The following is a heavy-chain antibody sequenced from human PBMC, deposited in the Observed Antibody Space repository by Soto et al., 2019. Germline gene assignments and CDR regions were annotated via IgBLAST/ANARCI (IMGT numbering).Heavy chain of an antibody. CDR2: IIPIFGTA. J-gene: IGHJ3*02. Sequence: SVKVSCKASGYTFSHYGIGWVRQAPGQGLEWMGGIIPIFGTANYAQKFQGRFTITADESTSTAYMELSSLRSEDTAVYYCAGGERIAVAGKLSVFDIWGQGTMVTVS. CDR1: GYTFSHYG. CDR3: AGGERIAVAGKLSVFDI. D-gene: IGHD6-19*01. V-gene: IGHV1-69*13.